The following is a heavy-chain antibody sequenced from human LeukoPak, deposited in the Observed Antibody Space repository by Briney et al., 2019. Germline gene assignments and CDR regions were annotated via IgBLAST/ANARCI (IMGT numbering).Heavy chain of an antibody. D-gene: IGHD3-16*02. J-gene: IGHJ4*02. V-gene: IGHV4-34*01. CDR3: ARDKAHYDYVWGSYRAPHFFDY. CDR2: INHSGST. Sequence: SETLSLTCAVYGGSFSGYYWSWIRQPPGKGLEWIGEINHSGSTNYNPSLKRRVTISVDTSKNQFSMKLSSVTAADTAVYYCARDKAHYDYVWGSYRAPHFFDYWGQGTLVTVSS. CDR1: GGSFSGYY.